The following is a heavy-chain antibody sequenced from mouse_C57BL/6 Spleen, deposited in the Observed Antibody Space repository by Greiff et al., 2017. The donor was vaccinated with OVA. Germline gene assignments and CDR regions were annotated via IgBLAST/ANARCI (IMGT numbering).Heavy chain of an antibody. CDR3: YYDYDAYAMDY. V-gene: IGHV1-75*01. J-gene: IGHJ4*01. D-gene: IGHD2-4*01. CDR1: GYTFTDYY. Sequence: VMLVESGPELVKPGASVKISCKASGYTFTDYYINWVKQRPGQGLEWIGWIFPGSGSTYYNEKFKGKATLTVDKSSSTAYMLLSSLTSEDSAVYFCYYDYDAYAMDYWGQGTSVTVSS. CDR2: IFPGSGST.